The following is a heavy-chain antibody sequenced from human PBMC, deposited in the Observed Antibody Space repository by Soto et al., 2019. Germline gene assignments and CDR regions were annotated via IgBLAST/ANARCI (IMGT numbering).Heavy chain of an antibody. D-gene: IGHD3-10*01. V-gene: IGHV1-3*01. J-gene: IGHJ4*02. CDR1: GYTFTSYA. CDR2: INAGNGNT. CDR3: AGDMGFGLSDC. Sequence: QVQLVQSGAEVKKPGASVKVSCKASGYTFTSYAMDWVRQAPGQRLEWMGWINAGNGNTKYSQKFQGRVTITRDTSASTAYMGLSSLRSEDTAVYYCAGDMGFGLSDCWGQGALVTVSS.